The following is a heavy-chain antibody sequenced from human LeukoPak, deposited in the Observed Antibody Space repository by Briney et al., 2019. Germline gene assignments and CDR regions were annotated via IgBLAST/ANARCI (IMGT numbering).Heavy chain of an antibody. CDR2: IKEDGSEK. J-gene: IGHJ4*02. Sequence: GGSLRLSCAASGLTFSTYWMSWVRQAPGKGLEWVAKIKEDGSEKYYGSSVKGRYTISRDNAKNSLYLQMNSLRAEDTAVYYWARDSSGYQWGQGTLVTVSS. D-gene: IGHD3-22*01. V-gene: IGHV3-7*01. CDR1: GLTFSTYW. CDR3: ARDSSGYQ.